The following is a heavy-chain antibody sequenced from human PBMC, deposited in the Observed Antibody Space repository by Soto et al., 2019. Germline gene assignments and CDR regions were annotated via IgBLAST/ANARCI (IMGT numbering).Heavy chain of an antibody. CDR3: ARGHQNLGYRVTTNYYYYGMDV. V-gene: IGHV4-34*01. CDR2: INHSGST. Sequence: SETLSLTCAVYGGSFSGYYWSWIRQPPGKGLEWIGEINHSGSTNYNPSLKSRVTISVDTSKNQFSLKLSSVTAADTAVYYCARGHQNLGYRVTTNYYYYGMDVWGQGTTVTVSS. D-gene: IGHD4-17*01. CDR1: GGSFSGYY. J-gene: IGHJ6*02.